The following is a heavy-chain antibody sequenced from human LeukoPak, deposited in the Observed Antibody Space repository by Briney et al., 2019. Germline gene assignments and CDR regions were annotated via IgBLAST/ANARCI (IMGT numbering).Heavy chain of an antibody. D-gene: IGHD6-19*01. Sequence: GGSLRLSCAASGFTVSSKYMSWVRQAPGKGLEWVSVIYTGETTYYADSVKGRFTISRDNSKNTLYLQMDGLRVEDTAVYYCAKVGAVAAVENWGQGTLVTISS. CDR3: AKVGAVAAVEN. J-gene: IGHJ4*02. CDR1: GFTVSSKY. CDR2: IYTGETT. V-gene: IGHV3-66*01.